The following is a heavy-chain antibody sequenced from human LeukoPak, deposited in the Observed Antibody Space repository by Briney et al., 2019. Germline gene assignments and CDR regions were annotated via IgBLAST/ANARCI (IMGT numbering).Heavy chain of an antibody. V-gene: IGHV3-74*01. CDR2: ISGDGRNI. Sequence: GGSLRLSCVASGFTFSSYWMHWVRQDPRKGLVWVSRISGDGRNINYADSVRGRFTISRDNAKNSLYLQMNSLRAEDTAVYYCASSVWFGEHYDYWGQGTLVTVSS. CDR3: ASSVWFGEHYDY. CDR1: GFTFSSYW. J-gene: IGHJ4*02. D-gene: IGHD3-10*01.